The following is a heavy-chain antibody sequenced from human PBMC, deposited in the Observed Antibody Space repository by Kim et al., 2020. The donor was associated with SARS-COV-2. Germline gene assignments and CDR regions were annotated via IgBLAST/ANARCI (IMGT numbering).Heavy chain of an antibody. CDR2: IYYAGDT. V-gene: IGHV4-39*07. CDR3: ARVKGRYCGGDCYFAFES. J-gene: IGHJ3*02. CDR1: GGSVSDPTYY. Sequence: SETLSLTCAVSGGSVSDPTYYWGWIRQPPGKGLEWIGSIYYAGDTFYNPSLKSRVTISVDMSKNQFSLKLSSVTAADTAVYYCARVKGRYCGGDCYFAFESWGQETRATVSS. D-gene: IGHD2-21*02.